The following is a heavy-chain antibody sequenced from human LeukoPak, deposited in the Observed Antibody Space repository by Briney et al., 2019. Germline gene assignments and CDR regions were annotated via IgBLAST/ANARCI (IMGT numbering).Heavy chain of an antibody. J-gene: IGHJ4*02. CDR2: INPSGGST. V-gene: IGHV1-46*01. CDR1: GYTFTSYY. Sequence: ASVKVSCKASGYTFTSYYMHWVRQAPRQGLEWMGIINPSGGSTSYAQKFQGRVTMTRDMSTSTVYMELSSLRSEDTAVYYCARDASRDQYQLLPHYFDYWGQGTLVTVSS. D-gene: IGHD2-2*01. CDR3: ARDASRDQYQLLPHYFDY.